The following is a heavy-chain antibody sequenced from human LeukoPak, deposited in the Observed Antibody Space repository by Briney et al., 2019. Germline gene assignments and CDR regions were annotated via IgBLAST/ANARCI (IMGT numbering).Heavy chain of an antibody. CDR2: ISGSGYYS. D-gene: IGHD1-26*01. Sequence: PGGSLRLSCAASGFTFSSYAMSWVRQAPGKGLEWVSVISGSGYYSYYADSVKGRFTVSRDNSKTTLYLQMNSLRADDTAVYYCAKGGPTGSNYFDFWGRGTLVTVSS. V-gene: IGHV3-23*01. J-gene: IGHJ4*02. CDR1: GFTFSSYA. CDR3: AKGGPTGSNYFDF.